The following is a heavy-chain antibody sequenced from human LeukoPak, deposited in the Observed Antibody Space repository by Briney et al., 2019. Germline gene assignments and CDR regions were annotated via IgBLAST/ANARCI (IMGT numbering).Heavy chain of an antibody. CDR1: GFTVSSNY. D-gene: IGHD3-22*01. CDR3: ARDDDSSGYYHGFDY. J-gene: IGHJ4*02. Sequence: GGSLRLSCAASGFTVSSNYMSWVRQAPGKGLEWVSVIYSGGSTYYADSVKGRLTISRDNSKNTLYLQMNSLRAEDTAVYYCARDDDSSGYYHGFDYWGQGTLVTVSS. CDR2: IYSGGST. V-gene: IGHV3-66*01.